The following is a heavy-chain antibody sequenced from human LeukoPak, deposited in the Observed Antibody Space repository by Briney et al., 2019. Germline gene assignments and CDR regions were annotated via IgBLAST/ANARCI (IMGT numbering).Heavy chain of an antibody. Sequence: PGGSLRLSCAASGFTVSSNYMDWVRQAPGKGLEWVSVIYSGGSTYYADSVKGRFTISRDNSKNTLYLQMNSLRAEDTAVYYCARALANYYDSSGYYDYWGQGTLVTVSS. CDR3: ARALANYYDSSGYYDY. J-gene: IGHJ4*02. V-gene: IGHV3-53*01. CDR1: GFTVSSNY. D-gene: IGHD3-22*01. CDR2: IYSGGST.